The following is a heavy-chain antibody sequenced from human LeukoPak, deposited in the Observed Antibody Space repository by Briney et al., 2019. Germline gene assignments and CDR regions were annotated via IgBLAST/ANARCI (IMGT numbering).Heavy chain of an antibody. CDR1: GFTLSSYW. Sequence: GGSLRLSCAASGFTLSSYWMTWVRQAPGKGLEWVANIKYDGSDRDYVDSVKGRFTISRDNAKNSLYLQMNSLRAEDTAIYYCARDIAAAGLFDYWGQGTLVTVSS. D-gene: IGHD6-13*01. CDR3: ARDIAAAGLFDY. J-gene: IGHJ4*02. CDR2: IKYDGSDR. V-gene: IGHV3-7*01.